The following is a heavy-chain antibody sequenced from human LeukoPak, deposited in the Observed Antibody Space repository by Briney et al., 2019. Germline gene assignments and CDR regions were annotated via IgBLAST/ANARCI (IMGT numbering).Heavy chain of an antibody. CDR3: ARDKGSDGIDF. J-gene: IGHJ4*02. Sequence: PGGSLRLSCAASGFTFSSYEVNWVRQAPGKGLQWISYIRSGGTTIYYADSVKGRFTISRDDAENSLYLQMNSPRAEDTAVYYCARDKGSDGIDFWGQGTLVTVPS. CDR1: GFTFSSYE. V-gene: IGHV3-48*03. CDR2: IRSGGTTI. D-gene: IGHD1-26*01.